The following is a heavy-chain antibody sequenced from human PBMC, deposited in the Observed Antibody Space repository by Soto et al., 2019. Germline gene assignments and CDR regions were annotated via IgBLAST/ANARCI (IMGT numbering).Heavy chain of an antibody. CDR1: GGTFSSYA. V-gene: IGHV1-69*13. J-gene: IGHJ6*02. D-gene: IGHD3-3*01. CDR3: ARDTLTRITIFGGQPYYYGMDV. Sequence: AASVKVSCKASGGTFSSYAISWVRQAPGQGLEWMGGIIPIFGTANYAQKFQGRVTITADESTSTAYMELGSLRSEDTAVYYCARDTLTRITIFGGQPYYYGMDVWGQGTTVTVSS. CDR2: IIPIFGTA.